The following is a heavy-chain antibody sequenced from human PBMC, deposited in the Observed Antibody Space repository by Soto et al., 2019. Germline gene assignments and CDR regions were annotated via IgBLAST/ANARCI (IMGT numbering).Heavy chain of an antibody. Sequence: SETLSLTCTVSGGSISSNSYSWGWIRQPPGKGLEWIGSIYYTGSAYYNPSLKSRLTISVDTSKNQSSLKLYSVTAADTAVYYCARHSGSSPDNWFDPWGQGTPVTVSS. CDR1: GGSISSNSYS. CDR2: IYYTGSA. V-gene: IGHV4-39*01. J-gene: IGHJ5*02. D-gene: IGHD6-6*01. CDR3: ARHSGSSPDNWFDP.